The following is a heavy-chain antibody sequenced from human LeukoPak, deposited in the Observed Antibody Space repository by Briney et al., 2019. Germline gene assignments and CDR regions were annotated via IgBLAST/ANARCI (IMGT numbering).Heavy chain of an antibody. V-gene: IGHV4-4*09. Sequence: PSETLSLTCTVSGGSISSYYWGWIRQPPGKGLEWIGYIYTSGSTNYNPSLKSRVTISVDTSKNQFSLKLSSVTAADTAVYYCARHRRGWFDPWGQGTLVTVSS. CDR2: IYTSGST. J-gene: IGHJ5*02. CDR3: ARHRRGWFDP. CDR1: GGSISSYY.